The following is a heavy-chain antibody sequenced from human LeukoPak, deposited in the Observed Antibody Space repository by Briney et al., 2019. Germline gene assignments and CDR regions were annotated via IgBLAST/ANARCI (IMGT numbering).Heavy chain of an antibody. J-gene: IGHJ5*02. D-gene: IGHD3-10*01. CDR2: IYTGGTT. V-gene: IGHV3-66*01. Sequence: GGSLRLSCAASGFTVSSNSMSWVRQAPGKGLVWVSVIYTGGTTYYADSVKGRFTISRDNSKSTLYLQMSSLRAEDTAVYFCAKGSDYYGSGSYFNSNWFDPWGQGTLVTVSS. CDR3: AKGSDYYGSGSYFNSNWFDP. CDR1: GFTVSSNS.